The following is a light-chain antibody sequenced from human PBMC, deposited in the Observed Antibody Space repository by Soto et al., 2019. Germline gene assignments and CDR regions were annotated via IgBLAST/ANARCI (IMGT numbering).Light chain of an antibody. V-gene: IGKV3-11*01. J-gene: IGKJ1*01. CDR1: QSVSSY. CDR2: DAS. CDR3: QQRSNWPPGGT. Sequence: ESLLTQSPATLSLSPGERATLSCRASQSVSSYLAWYQQKPGQAPRLLIYDASNRATGTPARFSGSGSGTDFTLTISSLEPEDFAVYYCQQRSNWPPGGTFGQGTKVDIK.